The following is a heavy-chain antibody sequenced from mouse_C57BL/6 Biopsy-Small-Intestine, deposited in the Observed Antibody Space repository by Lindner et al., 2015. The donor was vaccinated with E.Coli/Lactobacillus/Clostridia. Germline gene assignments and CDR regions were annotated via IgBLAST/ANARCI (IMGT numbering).Heavy chain of an antibody. D-gene: IGHD3-1*01. CDR2: IYPYNGGT. CDR3: ARSGGAMDY. V-gene: IGHV1-19*01. CDR1: GYTFTDYY. J-gene: IGHJ4*01. Sequence: VQLQESGPVLVKPGASVKMSCKASGYTFTDYYMNWVKQSHGKSLEWIGVIYPYNGGTSYNQKFKGKATLTVDKSSSTAYMELNSLTSEDSSVYYCARSGGAMDYWGQGTSVTVSS.